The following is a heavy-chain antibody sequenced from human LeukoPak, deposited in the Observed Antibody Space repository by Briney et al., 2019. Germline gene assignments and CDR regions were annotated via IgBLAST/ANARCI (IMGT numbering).Heavy chain of an antibody. CDR3: AKLDSSGWSRPFDY. V-gene: IGHV3-30*18. J-gene: IGHJ4*02. CDR1: GFTFSSYA. Sequence: PGGPLRLSCAASGFTFSSYAMHWVRQAPGKGLEWVAVMSHDGSNKYYGDSVKGRFTISRDNSKNTLYLQMNSLRAGDTAVYYCAKLDSSGWSRPFDYWGQGTLVTVSS. D-gene: IGHD6-19*01. CDR2: MSHDGSNK.